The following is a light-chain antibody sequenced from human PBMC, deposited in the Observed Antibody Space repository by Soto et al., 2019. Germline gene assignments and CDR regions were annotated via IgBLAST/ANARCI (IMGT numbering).Light chain of an antibody. Sequence: DIVMTQSPDSLAVSLGERATINCKSSQSVLYRSNSKNCLGCYQQKPGQPPKLLIYWASTRESGIPDRFSGSGSWTAFTLTIINLKDAVGAVDSCQQYCSTPFTFGGGTKVEIK. CDR3: QQYCSTPFT. J-gene: IGKJ4*01. CDR2: WAS. CDR1: QSVLYRSNSKNC. V-gene: IGKV4-1*01.